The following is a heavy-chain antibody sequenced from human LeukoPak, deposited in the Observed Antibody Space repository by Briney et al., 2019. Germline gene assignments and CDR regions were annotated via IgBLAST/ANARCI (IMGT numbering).Heavy chain of an antibody. CDR1: GGSFSGYH. Sequence: SETLSLTCAIHGGSFSGYHWNWIRQSPGKGLEWIGEINDRGHTNYNPSLESRVTISVDTSKKQFSLKLNSVTAADTAVYYCARDPTTVVTTPYYFDFWGQGTLVTVSS. V-gene: IGHV4-34*01. D-gene: IGHD4-23*01. CDR2: INDRGHT. CDR3: ARDPTTVVTTPYYFDF. J-gene: IGHJ4*02.